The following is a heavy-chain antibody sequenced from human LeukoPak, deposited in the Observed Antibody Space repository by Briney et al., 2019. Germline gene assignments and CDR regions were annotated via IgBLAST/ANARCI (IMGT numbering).Heavy chain of an antibody. J-gene: IGHJ6*02. CDR2: IWYDGSNK. Sequence: GRSLRLSCAASGFTFSSYGMHWVRQAPGKGLEWVAVIWYDGSNKYYADSVKGRFTISRDNSKNTLYLQMNSLRAEDTAVYYCAKAHARNYDFWSGSDYYYGMDVWGQGTTVTVSS. CDR1: GFTFSSYG. D-gene: IGHD3-3*01. CDR3: AKAHARNYDFWSGSDYYYGMDV. V-gene: IGHV3-33*06.